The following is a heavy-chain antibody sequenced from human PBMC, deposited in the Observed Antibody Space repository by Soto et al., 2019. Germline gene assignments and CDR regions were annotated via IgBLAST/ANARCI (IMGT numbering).Heavy chain of an antibody. CDR2: IFYGGHT. Sequence: SETLSLTCDVSGDFLTTYYWNWIRQSPGKGLEWIGYIFYGGHTNYNPSLRGRATISVDTSKNQFSLKLSSVTAADTAVSYCERSNPYRSGWNGGFDYWGQGTLVTVSS. CDR3: ERSNPYRSGWNGGFDY. D-gene: IGHD6-19*01. CDR1: GDFLTTYY. J-gene: IGHJ4*02. V-gene: IGHV4-59*01.